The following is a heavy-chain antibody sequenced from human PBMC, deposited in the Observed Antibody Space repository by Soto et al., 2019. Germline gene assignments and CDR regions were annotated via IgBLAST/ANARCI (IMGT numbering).Heavy chain of an antibody. Sequence: SETLSLTCTVSGGSISNYYCSWIRQPPGKGLEWIGYIYYSGSANYNPSLKSRATISRDTSKNEFSLKLTSVTAADTAIYYCARGDSDLAVSEAAYWGQGTLVTVSS. V-gene: IGHV4-59*01. CDR3: ARGDSDLAVSEAAY. J-gene: IGHJ1*01. CDR1: GGSISNYY. D-gene: IGHD2-15*01. CDR2: IYYSGSA.